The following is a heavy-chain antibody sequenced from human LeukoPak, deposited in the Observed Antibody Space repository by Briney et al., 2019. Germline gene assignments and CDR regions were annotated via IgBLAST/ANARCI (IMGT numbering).Heavy chain of an antibody. Sequence: GGSLRLSCAASGFTFSTYGLSWVRQAPGKGLEWVSAISGSGGSTYYADSVKGRFTISRDNSKNTLYLQMSSLRAEDTAVYYCAELGITMIGGVWGKGTTVTISS. D-gene: IGHD3-10*02. J-gene: IGHJ6*04. V-gene: IGHV3-23*01. CDR2: ISGSGGST. CDR3: AELGITMIGGV. CDR1: GFTFSTYG.